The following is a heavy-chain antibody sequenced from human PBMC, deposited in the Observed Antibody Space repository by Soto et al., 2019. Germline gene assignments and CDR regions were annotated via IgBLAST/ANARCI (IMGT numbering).Heavy chain of an antibody. CDR2: IFSNDEK. CDR1: GFSLSNAGLG. J-gene: IGHJ5*02. Sequence: QVTVKESGPVLVKPTETLTLTCTVSGFSLSNAGLGVSWIRQPPGKALEWLAHIFSNDEKSYSTSLKSRLTICKDTSKSQVVLIITNMDPVDTATYYCASTYSTSWYWFDPWGQGTLVTVSS. V-gene: IGHV2-26*04. CDR3: ASTYSTSWYWFDP. D-gene: IGHD6-13*01.